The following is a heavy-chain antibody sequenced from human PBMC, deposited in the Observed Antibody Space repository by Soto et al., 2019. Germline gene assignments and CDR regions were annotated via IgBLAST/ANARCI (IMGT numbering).Heavy chain of an antibody. J-gene: IGHJ4*02. Sequence: EVQLLESGGGLVEPGGSLRLSCAASGFTFSSYAMSWVRQAPGKGLEWVSTFSSRGGSTYYADSVKGRFTISRDNSKNTRYRQMNSLRAEDTAVYYCANALTACDGGTCYSIEYWGQGALVPVSS. CDR2: FSSRGGST. CDR3: ANALTACDGGTCYSIEY. V-gene: IGHV3-23*01. D-gene: IGHD2-15*01. CDR1: GFTFSSYA.